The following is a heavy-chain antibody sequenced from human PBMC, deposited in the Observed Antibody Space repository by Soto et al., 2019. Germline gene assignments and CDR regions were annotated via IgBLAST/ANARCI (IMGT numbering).Heavy chain of an antibody. Sequence: LRLSCAASGFTFSTYWMSWVGQAPGGLEWLANIKQDGSEKYYVDSVKGRFTISRDNAKNSLYLQMNSLRAEDTAVYYCATDLRAVTGHYFDIWGQGILVTVS. D-gene: IGHD6-19*01. J-gene: IGHJ4*02. V-gene: IGHV3-7*01. CDR2: IKQDGSEK. CDR1: GFTFSTYW. CDR3: ATDLRAVTGHYFDI.